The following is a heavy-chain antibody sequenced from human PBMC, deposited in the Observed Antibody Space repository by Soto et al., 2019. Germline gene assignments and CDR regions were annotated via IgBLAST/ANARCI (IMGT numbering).Heavy chain of an antibody. CDR3: AHRAPGVVGEPPRKWFHP. D-gene: IGHD4-17*01. J-gene: IGHJ5*02. Sequence: ASVKVSSTASRATFSSYTISSVPQAPGQGLEWMGRIIPILGIANYAQKFQGRVTITADKSTSTPYMELSSLRSEDTAVYFCAHRAPGVVGEPPRKWFHPWGQGTLVTVSS. CDR1: RATFSSYT. V-gene: IGHV1-69*02. CDR2: IIPILGIA.